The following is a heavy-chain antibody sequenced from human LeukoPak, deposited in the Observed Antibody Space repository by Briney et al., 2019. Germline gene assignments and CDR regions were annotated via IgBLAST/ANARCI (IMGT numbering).Heavy chain of an antibody. Sequence: PSETLSLTCAVSGYSISSGDYWGGSRPPPGKGVEGIGIIYHSGSTYYNPSLKRRVTISGDTSKNQFSLKLSSVTAADTAVYYCARYYYDSSGYSTADTDYWGQGTLVTVSS. D-gene: IGHD3-22*01. V-gene: IGHV4-38-2*01. CDR3: ARYYYDSSGYSTADTDY. CDR2: IYHSGST. CDR1: GYSISSGDY. J-gene: IGHJ4*02.